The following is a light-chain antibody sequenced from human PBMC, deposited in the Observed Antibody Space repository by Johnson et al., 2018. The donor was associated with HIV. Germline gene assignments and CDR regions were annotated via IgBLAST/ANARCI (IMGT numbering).Light chain of an antibody. CDR2: ENN. V-gene: IGLV1-51*02. CDR1: SSNIGNNY. CDR3: GAWDSSLNAYV. J-gene: IGLJ1*01. Sequence: QSVLTQPPSVSAATGQKVTISCSGSSSNIGNNYVSWYQQVPGTAPNPPPYENNKRPSGIPARFPGPTSGPSATLGITGLQTGDEADYYCGAWDSSLNAYVFGAGTKVSVL.